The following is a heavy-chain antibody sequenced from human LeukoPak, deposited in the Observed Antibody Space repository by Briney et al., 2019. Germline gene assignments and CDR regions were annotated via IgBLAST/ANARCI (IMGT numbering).Heavy chain of an antibody. CDR3: ARGAFISSRSWIDY. V-gene: IGHV3-74*01. CDR2: INSDGSNT. J-gene: IGHJ4*02. CDR1: GFTFSSYW. Sequence: QPGGSLRLSCAASGFTFSSYWMHWVRQVPGKGLVWVSRINSDGSNTRYADSVKGRFTISRDNAKNTLYLQMNSLRVDDTAVYYCARGAFISSRSWIDYWGQGTQVTVSS. D-gene: IGHD6-13*01.